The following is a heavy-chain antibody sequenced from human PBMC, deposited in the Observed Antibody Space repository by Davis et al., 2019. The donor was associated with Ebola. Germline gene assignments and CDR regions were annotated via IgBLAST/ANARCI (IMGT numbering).Heavy chain of an antibody. J-gene: IGHJ4*02. Sequence: AASVKVSCKASGYTFTSYGISWVRQAPGQGLEWMGWISAYNGNTNYAQKLQGRVTMTTDTSTSTAYMELRSLRSDDTAVYYCARDYSGIVGAGEFDYWGQGTLVTVSS. CDR1: GYTFTSYG. D-gene: IGHD1-26*01. V-gene: IGHV1-18*04. CDR2: ISAYNGNT. CDR3: ARDYSGIVGAGEFDY.